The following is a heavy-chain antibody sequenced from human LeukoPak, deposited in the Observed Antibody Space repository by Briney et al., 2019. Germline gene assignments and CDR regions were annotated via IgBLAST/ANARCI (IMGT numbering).Heavy chain of an antibody. J-gene: IGHJ6*02. CDR2: ISGSGGST. CDR1: GFTFSSYA. V-gene: IGHV3-23*01. Sequence: PGRSLRLSCAASGFTFSSYAMSWVRQAPGKGLEWVSAISGSGGSTYYADSVKGRFTISRDNSKNTLYLQMNSLRAEDTAVYYCAKAPTNPAYYYYGMDVWGQGTTVTVSS. CDR3: AKAPTNPAYYYYGMDV. D-gene: IGHD1-14*01.